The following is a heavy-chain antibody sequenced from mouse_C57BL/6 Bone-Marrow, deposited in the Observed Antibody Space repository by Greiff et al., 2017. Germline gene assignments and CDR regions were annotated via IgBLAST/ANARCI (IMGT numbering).Heavy chain of an antibody. Sequence: QVQLQQSGAELVKPGASVKISCKASGYAFSSYWMNWVKQRPGKGLEWIGQIYPGDGDTNYNGKFKGKATLTADKSSSTAYMQLSSLTSEDSAVYFCARERAYDYDGFAYWGQGTLVTVSA. CDR2: IYPGDGDT. J-gene: IGHJ3*01. CDR3: ARERAYDYDGFAY. V-gene: IGHV1-80*01. CDR1: GYAFSSYW. D-gene: IGHD2-4*01.